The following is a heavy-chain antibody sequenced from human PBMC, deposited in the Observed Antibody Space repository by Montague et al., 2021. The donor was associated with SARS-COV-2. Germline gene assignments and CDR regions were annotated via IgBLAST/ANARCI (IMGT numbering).Heavy chain of an antibody. Sequence: SETLSLTCTVSGYSISSGYYWGWIRQPPGKGLVWIGSIYHSGSTYYNPSLKSRVTISVDTSKNQFSLQLSSVTAADTAVYYSARVRSITMIVVVITPMGWFDPWGQGTLVTVSS. CDR3: ARVRSITMIVVVITPMGWFDP. CDR1: GYSISSGYY. J-gene: IGHJ5*02. CDR2: IYHSGST. V-gene: IGHV4-38-2*02. D-gene: IGHD3-22*01.